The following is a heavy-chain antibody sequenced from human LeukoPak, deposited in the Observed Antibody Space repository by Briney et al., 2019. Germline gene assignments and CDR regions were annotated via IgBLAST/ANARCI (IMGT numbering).Heavy chain of an antibody. Sequence: ASVKVSCKASGYSFTSYGISWVRQAPEQGLEWMGWISAYNGNTNYAQKVQGRVTMTTDTSTSTAYMQLRSLRSDDTAVYYCARQKGAWAFDIWGQGTMVTVSS. J-gene: IGHJ3*02. CDR1: GYSFTSYG. CDR2: ISAYNGNT. D-gene: IGHD3-16*01. V-gene: IGHV1-18*01. CDR3: ARQKGAWAFDI.